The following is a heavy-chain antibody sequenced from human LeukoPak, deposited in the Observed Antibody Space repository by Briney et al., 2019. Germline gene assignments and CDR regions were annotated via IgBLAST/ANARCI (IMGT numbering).Heavy chain of an antibody. D-gene: IGHD5-18*01. CDR2: IIPIFGTA. CDR1: GGTFSSYA. J-gene: IGHJ6*04. Sequence: SVTVSCTASGGTFSSYAISWVRQAPGQGLEWMGGIIPIFGTANYAQKFQGRVTITADESTSTAYMELSSLRSEDTAVYYCARGDLDTAMVTENYYYYYGMDVWGEGTTVTVSS. V-gene: IGHV1-69*01. CDR3: ARGDLDTAMVTENYYYYYGMDV.